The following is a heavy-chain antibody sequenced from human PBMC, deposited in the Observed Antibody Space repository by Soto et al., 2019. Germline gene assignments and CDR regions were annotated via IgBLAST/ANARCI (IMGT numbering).Heavy chain of an antibody. V-gene: IGHV4-59*01. D-gene: IGHD6-19*01. CDR1: GGSISSYY. J-gene: IGHJ4*02. CDR2: IYYSGST. CDR3: ARVVAVAGKKTFYY. Sequence: SETLSLTCTVSGGSISSYYWSWIRQPPGKGLEWIGYIYYSGSTNYNPSLKSRVTISVDTSKNQFSLKLSSVTAADTAVYYCARVVAVAGKKTFYYCGQVTLVTFSS.